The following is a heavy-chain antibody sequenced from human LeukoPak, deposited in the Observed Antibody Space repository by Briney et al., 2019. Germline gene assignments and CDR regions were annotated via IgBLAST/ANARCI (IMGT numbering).Heavy chain of an antibody. CDR3: ARGGELLRPADY. V-gene: IGHV3-7*03. CDR1: GFTFSSYG. Sequence: GGSLRLSCAASGFTFSSYGMHWVRQAPGKGLEWVANMNQDGSEKYYVDSVKGRFTISRDNAKNSLYLQMNNLRAEDTAVYYCARGGELLRPADYWGQGTLVTVSS. CDR2: MNQDGSEK. D-gene: IGHD3-22*01. J-gene: IGHJ4*02.